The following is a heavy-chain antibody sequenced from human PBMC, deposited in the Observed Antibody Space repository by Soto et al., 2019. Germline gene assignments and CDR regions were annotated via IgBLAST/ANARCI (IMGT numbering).Heavy chain of an antibody. CDR2: IIPIFGPA. Sequence: QVQLVQSGAEVKKPGSSVKVSCTASGGTFNTFAISWVRQAPGQGLEWMGGIIPIFGPANYAQKFQGRVTITAEKSTSTAYLELRSLRSEDTAVYYCARAAKRYFDYWGQGTLVTVSS. CDR3: ARAAKRYFDY. CDR1: GGTFNTFA. V-gene: IGHV1-69*06. J-gene: IGHJ4*02.